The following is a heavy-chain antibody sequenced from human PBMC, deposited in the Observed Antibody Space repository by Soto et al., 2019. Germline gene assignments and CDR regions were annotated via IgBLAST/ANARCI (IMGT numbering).Heavy chain of an antibody. CDR1: GYSFTSYH. V-gene: IGHV1-46*01. Sequence: GXSLKVSCEASGYSFTSYHMHWVRQAPGQGLEWMGIINPSGGSTSYAQKFQGRVTMTRDTSTSTVYMELSRLRSEDTAVYYCESGLGEIGMDVWGQGTTVTGSS. D-gene: IGHD3-16*01. CDR2: INPSGGST. CDR3: ESGLGEIGMDV. J-gene: IGHJ6*02.